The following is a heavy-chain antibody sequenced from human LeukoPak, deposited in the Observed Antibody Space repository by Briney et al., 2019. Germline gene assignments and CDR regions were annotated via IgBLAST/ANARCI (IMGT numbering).Heavy chain of an antibody. J-gene: IGHJ4*02. Sequence: ASVKVSCKASGGTFSSYAISWVRQAPGQGLEWMGRIIPILGIANYAQKFQGRVTITADKSTSTAYMELSSLRSEDTAVYYCASRLPHYYDSSGYNYWGQGTLVTVSS. V-gene: IGHV1-69*04. D-gene: IGHD3-22*01. CDR1: GGTFSSYA. CDR2: IIPILGIA. CDR3: ASRLPHYYDSSGYNY.